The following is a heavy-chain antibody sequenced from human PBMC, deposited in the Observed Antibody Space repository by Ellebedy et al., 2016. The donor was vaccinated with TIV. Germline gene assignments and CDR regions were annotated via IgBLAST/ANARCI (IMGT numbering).Heavy chain of an antibody. D-gene: IGHD1-26*01. CDR2: IKQDGSEK. CDR3: ARAVGGVGST. V-gene: IGHV3-7*01. CDR1: GFTFSTYW. Sequence: GESLKISXAASGFTFSTYWMHWVRQAPGKGLEWVANIKQDGSEKYYVDSVKGRFTISRDNAKNSLYLQMNSLRAEDTAVYYCARAVGGVGSTWGQGTLVTVSS. J-gene: IGHJ4*02.